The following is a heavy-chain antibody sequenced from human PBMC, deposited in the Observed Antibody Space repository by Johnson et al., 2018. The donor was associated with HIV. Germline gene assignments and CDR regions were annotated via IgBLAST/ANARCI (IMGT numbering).Heavy chain of an antibody. J-gene: IGHJ3*02. CDR3: AKDLIAARRGCDAFDI. D-gene: IGHD6-6*01. Sequence: QVQLVESGGGVVQPGRSLRLSCAASGFTFSSYAMHWVRQAPGEGLEWVAVISYDGTNKYYADSVKGRFTISRDNSKNILYLQMNSLRAEDTAVYYCAKDLIAARRGCDAFDIWGQGTMVTVSS. V-gene: IGHV3-30-3*02. CDR1: GFTFSSYA. CDR2: ISYDGTNK.